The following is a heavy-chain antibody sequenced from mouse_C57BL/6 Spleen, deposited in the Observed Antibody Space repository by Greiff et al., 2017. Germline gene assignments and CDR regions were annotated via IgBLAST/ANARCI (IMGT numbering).Heavy chain of an antibody. CDR3: ARHDYDN. J-gene: IGHJ2*01. V-gene: IGHV1-82*01. CDR1: GYAISSSW. D-gene: IGHD2-4*01. Sequence: VQLQQSGPELVKPGASVKISCKASGYAISSSWMNWVKQRHGKGLERIGRIYPGAGDTNYNVKFKGQATLTADKSSSPSYMQLSSLASEDSAVCFCARHDYDNWGQGTTLTVSS. CDR2: IYPGAGDT.